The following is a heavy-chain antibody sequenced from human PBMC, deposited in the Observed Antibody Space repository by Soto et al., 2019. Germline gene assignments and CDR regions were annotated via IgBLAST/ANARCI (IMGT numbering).Heavy chain of an antibody. J-gene: IGHJ4*02. D-gene: IGHD2-8*01. Sequence: QVQLVESGGGLVKPGGSLRLSCTASGFTFSDYYMSWIRQAPGRGLEWLSYINRNGKNKDYADSVRGRFTISRHNAKTSLYLEMIGLSVEDTAVYYCARRRRTDMDDIVLMHDFDFWGQGALVTVSS. CDR1: GFTFSDYY. V-gene: IGHV3-11*01. CDR2: INRNGKNK. CDR3: ARRRRTDMDDIVLMHDFDF.